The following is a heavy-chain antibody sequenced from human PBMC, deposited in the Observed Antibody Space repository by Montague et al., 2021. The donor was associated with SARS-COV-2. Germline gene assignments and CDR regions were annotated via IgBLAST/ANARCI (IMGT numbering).Heavy chain of an antibody. D-gene: IGHD3-22*01. V-gene: IGHV4-39*01. Sequence: SETLSLTCTVSGGSISSSSYYWGWIRQPPGKGLEWIGSIYYSGSTYYNPSLKSRVTISVDTSENRFSLKLSSVTAADTAVYYCARHYYDSSGYYSPWYFDLWGRGTLVTVSS. CDR3: ARHYYDSSGYYSPWYFDL. CDR2: IYYSGST. J-gene: IGHJ2*01. CDR1: GGSISSSSYY.